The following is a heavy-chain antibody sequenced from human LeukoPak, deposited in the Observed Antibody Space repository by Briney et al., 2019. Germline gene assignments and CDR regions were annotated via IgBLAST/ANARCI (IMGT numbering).Heavy chain of an antibody. J-gene: IGHJ5*02. D-gene: IGHD5-18*01. V-gene: IGHV4-59*06. Sequence: SETLSLTCTVSGGSISSYYWSWIRQPPGKGLEWIGYIYYSGSTYYNPSLKSRVTISVDTSKNQFSLKLSSVTAADTAVYYCARGRGYSYGYWFDPWGQGTLVTVSS. CDR3: ARGRGYSYGYWFDP. CDR2: IYYSGST. CDR1: GGSISSYY.